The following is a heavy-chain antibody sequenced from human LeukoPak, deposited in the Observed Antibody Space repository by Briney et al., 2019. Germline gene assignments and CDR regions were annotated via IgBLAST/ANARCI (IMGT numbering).Heavy chain of an antibody. CDR1: GFTFSNAW. V-gene: IGHV3-11*04. CDR3: ARESTVVKDFDY. J-gene: IGHJ4*02. D-gene: IGHD4-23*01. Sequence: PGGSLRLSCAASGFTFSNAWMSWIRQAPGKGLEWVSYISSSGSTIYYADSVKGRFTISRDNAKNSLYLQMNSLRAEDTAVYYCARESTVVKDFDYWGRGTLVTVSS. CDR2: ISSSGSTI.